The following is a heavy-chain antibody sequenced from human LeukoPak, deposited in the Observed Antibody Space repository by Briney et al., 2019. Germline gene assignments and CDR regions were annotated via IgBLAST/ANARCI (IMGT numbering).Heavy chain of an antibody. D-gene: IGHD3/OR15-3a*01. CDR3: AKDKDWGAGDYYYGMDV. CDR1: GFTFDDYT. V-gene: IGHV3-43D*03. Sequence: GGSLRLSCAASGFTFDDYTMHWVRQAPGKGLEWVSLISWDGGSTYYADSVKGRFTISRDDSKNSLYLQMNSLRAEDTALYYCAKDKDWGAGDYYYGMDVWGQGTTVTVSS. CDR2: ISWDGGST. J-gene: IGHJ6*02.